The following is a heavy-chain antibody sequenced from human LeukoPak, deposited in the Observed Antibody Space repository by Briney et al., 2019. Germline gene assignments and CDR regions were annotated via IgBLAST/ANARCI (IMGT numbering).Heavy chain of an antibody. V-gene: IGHV3-23*01. J-gene: IGHJ4*02. CDR3: AKDLGWELPAEAY. D-gene: IGHD1-26*01. CDR2: IYGSGVSI. CDR1: GFTFKSYI. Sequence: GGSLRLSCVASGFTFKSYIMNWVRQAPGKGLEWLATIYGSGVSISYADYVKGRFTISRDNSNNTLYLQMNSLRVEDTAIYYCAKDLGWELPAEAYWGQGILVTVSS.